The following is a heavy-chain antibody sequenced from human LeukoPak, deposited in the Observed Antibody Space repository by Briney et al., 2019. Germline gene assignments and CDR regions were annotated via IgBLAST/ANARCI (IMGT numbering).Heavy chain of an antibody. J-gene: IGHJ4*02. D-gene: IGHD6-19*01. Sequence: KPGGSLRLSCAASGFTFSSYSMNWVRQAPGKGLEWVSSISSSSSYIYYADSVKGRFTISRDNAKNSLYLQMNSLRAEDTAVYYFARAGGAVAGTGRFDYWAQETLVPVSS. CDR2: ISSSSSYI. CDR3: ARAGGAVAGTGRFDY. CDR1: GFTFSSYS. V-gene: IGHV3-21*01.